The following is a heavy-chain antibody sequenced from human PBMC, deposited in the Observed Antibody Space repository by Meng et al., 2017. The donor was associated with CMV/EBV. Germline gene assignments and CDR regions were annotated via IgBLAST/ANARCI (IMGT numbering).Heavy chain of an antibody. Sequence: GESLKISCAASGFRFSDYYMSWIRQAPGKGLEWISYISNSGSPIYNADSVKGRFTVSRDNAKNSLYLQMNSLRAEDTAVYYCARGSDRDYYGMDVWGQGTTVTVSS. V-gene: IGHV3-11*01. CDR2: ISNSGSPI. CDR3: ARGSDRDYYGMDV. CDR1: GFRFSDYY. J-gene: IGHJ6*02.